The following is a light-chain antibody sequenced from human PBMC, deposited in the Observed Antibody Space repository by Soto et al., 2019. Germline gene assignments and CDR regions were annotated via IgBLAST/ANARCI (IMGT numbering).Light chain of an antibody. CDR3: QQHNNWPPAT. J-gene: IGKJ4*01. Sequence: EIVLTQSPATLSVSPGERATLSCRASQSVSTDLAWYPQKPGQAPRLLMFRASTTAAGFPPTFIGSGSATEFNPLTSSLLYADDVVYYCQQHNNWPPATFGRGTKVDIK. CDR2: RAS. V-gene: IGKV3-15*01. CDR1: QSVSTD.